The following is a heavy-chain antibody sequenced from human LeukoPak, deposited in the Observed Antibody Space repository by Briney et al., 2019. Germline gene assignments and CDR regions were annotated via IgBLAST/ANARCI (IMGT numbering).Heavy chain of an antibody. CDR3: ARYYCIGTSCYSTNWFDP. V-gene: IGHV4-59*08. J-gene: IGHJ5*02. CDR1: GGSISSYY. CDR2: FHYSGRT. D-gene: IGHD2-2*01. Sequence: SETLSLTCTVSGGSISSYYWSWIRQPPGKGLEWVGYFHYSGRTNYNPSLTSRVTMSVDTSKSQFSLKLSSVTAADTAVYYCARYYCIGTSCYSTNWFDPWGQGTLVTVSS.